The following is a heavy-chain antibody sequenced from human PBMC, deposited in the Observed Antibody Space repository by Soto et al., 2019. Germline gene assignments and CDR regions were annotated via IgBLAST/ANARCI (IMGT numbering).Heavy chain of an antibody. D-gene: IGHD6-19*01. CDR3: GKERRASVWSVCNF. V-gene: IGHV3-23*01. J-gene: IGHJ4*02. Sequence: VQLSESGGGLVQPGGSLRLSCEASGFTFRDYAMNWVRLSPGKGLEWVSDISGNGDSARHADSVKGRFTISRDNSRNTLYLQMYSLIVDDTAVYYCGKERRASVWSVCNFWGQGTLVTVSS. CDR2: ISGNGDSA. CDR1: GFTFRDYA.